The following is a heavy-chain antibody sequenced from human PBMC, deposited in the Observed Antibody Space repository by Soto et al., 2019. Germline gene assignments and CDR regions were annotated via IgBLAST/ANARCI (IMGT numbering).Heavy chain of an antibody. Sequence: SETLSLTCTVSGGSISSYYWSWIRQPPGKGLEWIGYIYYSGSTNYNPSLKSRVTISVDTSKNQFSLKLSSVTAADTAVYYCARSTYYAGFDYWGQGTLVTVSS. J-gene: IGHJ4*02. V-gene: IGHV4-59*01. D-gene: IGHD2-2*01. CDR3: ARSTYYAGFDY. CDR1: GGSISSYY. CDR2: IYYSGST.